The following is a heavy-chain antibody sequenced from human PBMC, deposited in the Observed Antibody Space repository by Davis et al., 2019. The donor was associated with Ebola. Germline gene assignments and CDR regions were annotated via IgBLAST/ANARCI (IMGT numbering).Heavy chain of an antibody. V-gene: IGHV2-26*01. D-gene: IGHD3-16*02. Sequence: SGPTLVKPTETLTLTCTVSGFSLSNARMGVSWIRQPPGKALEWLAHIFSNDEKSYNRPLKSRLTISKDTSKSQVVLTMTNMDPVDTATYYCARIRGMLTFGGVFVPLDYYYGMDVWGKGTTVTVSS. CDR2: IFSNDEK. CDR1: GFSLSNARMG. J-gene: IGHJ6*04. CDR3: ARIRGMLTFGGVFVPLDYYYGMDV.